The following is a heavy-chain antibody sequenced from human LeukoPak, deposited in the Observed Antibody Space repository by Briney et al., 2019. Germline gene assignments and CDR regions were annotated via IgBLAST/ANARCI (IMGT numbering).Heavy chain of an antibody. Sequence: GGSLRLSCAVSEFTVSSKYMIWVRQAPGKGLEWVSVIYSGGSTFYADTVKGRFTISRDNSKNTLYLQMNSLRADDTAVYYCARGPGGYWGQGTLVTVSS. V-gene: IGHV3-66*02. CDR3: ARGPGGY. D-gene: IGHD1-14*01. CDR2: IYSGGST. CDR1: EFTVSSKY. J-gene: IGHJ4*02.